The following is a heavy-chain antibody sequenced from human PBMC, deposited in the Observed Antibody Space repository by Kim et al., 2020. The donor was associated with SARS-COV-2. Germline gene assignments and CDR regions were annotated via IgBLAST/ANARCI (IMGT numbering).Heavy chain of an antibody. Sequence: GGSLRLSCAASGFIVSSNYMSWVRQAPGKGLEWVSVIYSGGSTYYADSVKGRFTISRDNSKSMLYLQMNSLRAEDTAVYYCARDATDYGDYWSGYYYGMDVWGQGTTVTVSS. CDR1: GFIVSSNY. J-gene: IGHJ6*02. CDR3: ARDATDYGDYWSGYYYGMDV. D-gene: IGHD4-17*01. CDR2: IYSGGST. V-gene: IGHV3-66*01.